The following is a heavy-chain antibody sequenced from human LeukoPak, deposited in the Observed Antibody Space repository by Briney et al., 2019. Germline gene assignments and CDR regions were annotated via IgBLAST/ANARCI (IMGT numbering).Heavy chain of an antibody. CDR2: ISSSGSTI. D-gene: IGHD1-1*01. V-gene: IGHV3-48*04. CDR3: ASPGATGTSRRGSNYYYGMDV. Sequence: GGSLRLSCAASGFTFSSYWMSWVRQAPGKGLEWVSYISSSGSTIYYADSVKGRFTISRDNAKNSLYLQMNSLRAEDTAVYYCASPGATGTSRRGSNYYYGMDVWGQGTTVTVSS. CDR1: GFTFSSYW. J-gene: IGHJ6*02.